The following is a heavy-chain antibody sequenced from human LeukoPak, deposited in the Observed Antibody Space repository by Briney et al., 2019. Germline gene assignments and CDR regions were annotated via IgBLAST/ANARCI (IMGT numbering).Heavy chain of an antibody. V-gene: IGHV1-18*01. CDR3: ARAVDQLLNRSNWFDT. CDR1: GYTFTSYG. D-gene: IGHD2-2*01. J-gene: IGHJ5*02. CDR2: ISAYNGNT. Sequence: ASVKVSCKASGYTFTSYGISWVRQAPGQGLEWMGWISAYNGNTNYAQKLQGRVTMTTDKSTSTASMELRSLRSDDTAVYYCARAVDQLLNRSNWFDTWGQGTLVTVSS.